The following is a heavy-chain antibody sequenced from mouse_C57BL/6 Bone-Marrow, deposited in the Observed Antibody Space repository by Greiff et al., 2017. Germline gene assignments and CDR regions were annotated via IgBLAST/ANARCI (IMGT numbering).Heavy chain of an antibody. CDR1: GYTFTSYW. D-gene: IGHD2-4*01. J-gene: IGHJ4*01. Sequence: QVQLQQPGGELVKPGASVKLSCKASGYTFTSYWMHWVKQRPGQGLEWIGMIHPNSGSTNYNEKFKSTATLTVDKSSSTAYMQLSSRTSADSAVYYCARWGITGRLGSYYAMDYWGQGTSVTVSS. CDR3: ARWGITGRLGSYYAMDY. V-gene: IGHV1-64*01. CDR2: IHPNSGST.